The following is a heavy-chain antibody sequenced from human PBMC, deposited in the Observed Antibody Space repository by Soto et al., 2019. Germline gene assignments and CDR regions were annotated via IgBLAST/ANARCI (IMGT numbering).Heavy chain of an antibody. Sequence: QVQLVQSGAEVKKPGASVKVSCKASGYTFTSYGISWVRQAPGQGLEWMGWISAYNGNTNYAQKLQGRVTMXTDRSXXTAYMELRSLRSDDTAVYYCARAADSIVGATTVGDWGQGTLVTVSS. V-gene: IGHV1-18*01. CDR1: GYTFTSYG. CDR2: ISAYNGNT. D-gene: IGHD1-26*01. CDR3: ARAADSIVGATTVGD. J-gene: IGHJ4*02.